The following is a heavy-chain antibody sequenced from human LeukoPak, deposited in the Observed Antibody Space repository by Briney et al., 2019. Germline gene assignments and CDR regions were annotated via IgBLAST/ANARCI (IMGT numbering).Heavy chain of an antibody. CDR1: GFTFSSYG. CDR3: ARGRGLLAAAGTPAEYFQH. CDR2: IYSSGSST. Sequence: GGTLRLSCAASGFTFSSYGMTWVRQAPGKGLEWVSGIYSSGSSTYYADSVKGRFTISRDNSKNTLYLQMNSLRAEDTAVYYCARGRGLLAAAGTPAEYFQHWGQGTLVTVSS. V-gene: IGHV3-23*05. J-gene: IGHJ1*01. D-gene: IGHD6-13*01.